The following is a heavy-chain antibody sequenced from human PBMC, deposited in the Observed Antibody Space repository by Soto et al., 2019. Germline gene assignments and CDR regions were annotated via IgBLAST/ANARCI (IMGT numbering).Heavy chain of an antibody. CDR1: GGSISSYY. Sequence: SETLSLTCTVSGGSISSYYWSWIRQPPGKGLEWIGYIYYSGSTNYNPSLKSRVTISVDTSKNQFSLKLSSVTAADTAVYYCAGVLWRGGIAARPQYFDYWGQGTLVTVSS. CDR3: AGVLWRGGIAARPQYFDY. J-gene: IGHJ4*02. D-gene: IGHD6-6*01. V-gene: IGHV4-59*01. CDR2: IYYSGST.